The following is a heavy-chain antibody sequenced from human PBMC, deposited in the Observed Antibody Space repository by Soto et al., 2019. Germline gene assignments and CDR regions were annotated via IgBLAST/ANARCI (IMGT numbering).Heavy chain of an antibody. V-gene: IGHV3-33*01. CDR3: ARDAFPTAVTSPWFDP. D-gene: IGHD6-25*01. Sequence: QVQLVESGGGVVQPGRSLRLSCVASGFTFSSYGMHWVRQAPGKGLEWVAVIWYDGSNKYYADSVKGRFTISRDNSKNTLYLQMNSLRAEDTAVYYCARDAFPTAVTSPWFDPWGQGTLVTVSS. J-gene: IGHJ5*02. CDR1: GFTFSSYG. CDR2: IWYDGSNK.